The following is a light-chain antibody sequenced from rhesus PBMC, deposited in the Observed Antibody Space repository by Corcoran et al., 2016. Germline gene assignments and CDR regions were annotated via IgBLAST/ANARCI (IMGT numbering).Light chain of an antibody. CDR2: RAS. J-gene: IGKJ3*01. CDR1: QGISNW. V-gene: IGKV1-69*01. Sequence: DIQMTQSPSSLSASVGDRVTIICRASQGISNWLAWYQQKPGKTPKLLIYRASNLETGVPSRFSGSGSGTDFTLTISSLPPENIATYYCQQHDNSPFTFGPGTKLDI. CDR3: QQHDNSPFT.